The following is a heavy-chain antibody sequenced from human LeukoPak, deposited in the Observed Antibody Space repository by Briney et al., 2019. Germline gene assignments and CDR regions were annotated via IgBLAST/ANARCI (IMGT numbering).Heavy chain of an antibody. CDR2: INPNSGGT. Sequence: EASVKVSCKASGYTFTGYYMHWVRQAPGQGLEWMGWINPNSGGTNYAQKFQGRVTMTRDTSISTAYMELNSLRAEDTAVYYCARAGNTMPGAFDIWGQGTMVTVSS. D-gene: IGHD4-23*01. J-gene: IGHJ3*02. CDR3: ARAGNTMPGAFDI. CDR1: GYTFTGYY. V-gene: IGHV1-2*02.